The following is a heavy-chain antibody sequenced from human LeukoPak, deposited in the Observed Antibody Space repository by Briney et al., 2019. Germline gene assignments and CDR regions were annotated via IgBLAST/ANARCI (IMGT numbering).Heavy chain of an antibody. CDR1: GFTFSSYG. V-gene: IGHV3-30*02. Sequence: GGSLRLSCAASGFTFSSYGMHWVRQAPGKGLEWVAFIRYDGSNKYYADSVKGRFTISRDNSKNTLYLQMNSLRAEDTAVYYCAKDGYSSSWFNYYYYYMDVWGKGTTVTISS. CDR2: IRYDGSNK. D-gene: IGHD6-13*01. J-gene: IGHJ6*03. CDR3: AKDGYSSSWFNYYYYYMDV.